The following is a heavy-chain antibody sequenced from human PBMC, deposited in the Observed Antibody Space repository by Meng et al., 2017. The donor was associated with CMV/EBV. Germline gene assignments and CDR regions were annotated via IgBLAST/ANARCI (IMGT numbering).Heavy chain of an antibody. V-gene: IGHV4-59*01. J-gene: IGHJ4*02. D-gene: IGHD2-2*02. Sequence: ESLKISCTVSGGSISSYYWSWIRQPPGKGLEWIGYIYYSGSTNYNPSLKSRVTISVDTSKNQFSLKLSSVTAADTAVYYCATSRKALYRGFDYWGQGTLVTVSS. CDR1: GGSISSYY. CDR3: ATSRKALYRGFDY. CDR2: IYYSGST.